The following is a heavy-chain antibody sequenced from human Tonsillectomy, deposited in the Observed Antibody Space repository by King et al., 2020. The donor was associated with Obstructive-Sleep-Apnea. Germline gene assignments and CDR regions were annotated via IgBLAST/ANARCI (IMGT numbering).Heavy chain of an antibody. D-gene: IGHD5-18*01. CDR1: GDSISTYY. CDR2: IYYSGST. CDR3: ARDLGYSYGIDY. J-gene: IGHJ4*02. Sequence: VQLQESGPGLVKPSETLSLTCTVSGDSISTYYWSWIRQPPGKGLEWIGYIYYSGSTSYHASLKSRVTISVDTSKNQFSLKLRSVTAADTAVYYFARDLGYSYGIDYWGQGTLVTVSS. V-gene: IGHV4-59*01.